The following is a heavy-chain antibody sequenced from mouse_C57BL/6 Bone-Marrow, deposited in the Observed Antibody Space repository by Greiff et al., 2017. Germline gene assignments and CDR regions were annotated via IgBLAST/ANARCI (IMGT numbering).Heavy chain of an antibody. V-gene: IGHV1-69*01. CDR1: GYTFTSYW. Sequence: QVQLKQPGAELVMPGASVKLSCKASGYTFTSYWMHWVKQRPGQGLEWIGEIDPSDSYTNYNQKFKGKSTLTVDKSSSTAYMQLSSLTSEDSAVYYCAREVLDYWGQGTTLTVSS. CDR3: AREVLDY. J-gene: IGHJ2*01. CDR2: IDPSDSYT.